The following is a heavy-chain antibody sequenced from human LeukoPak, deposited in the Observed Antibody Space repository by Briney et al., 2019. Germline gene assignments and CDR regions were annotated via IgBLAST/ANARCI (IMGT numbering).Heavy chain of an antibody. CDR3: ARQSPDYDILTGYYPGFDP. V-gene: IGHV5-51*01. Sequence: GESLKISCKGSRYSFTSYWIGWVRQMPGKGLEWMGIIYPGDSDTRYSPSFQGQVTISADKSISTAYLQWSSLKASDTAMYYCARQSPDYDILTGYYPGFDPWGQGTLVTVSS. D-gene: IGHD3-9*01. CDR1: RYSFTSYW. J-gene: IGHJ5*02. CDR2: IYPGDSDT.